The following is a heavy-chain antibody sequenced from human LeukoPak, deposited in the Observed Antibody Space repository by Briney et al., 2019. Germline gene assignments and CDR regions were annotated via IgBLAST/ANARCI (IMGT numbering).Heavy chain of an antibody. D-gene: IGHD3-22*01. CDR1: GFIFSSYG. Sequence: PGGTLRLSCAASGFIFSSYGMSWVRQAPGKGLEWVSAISSSSSYIYYADSVKGRFTISRDNAKNSLYLQMNSLRAEDTAVYYCASDYYDSSGYYYGRTFGYWGQGTLVTVSS. V-gene: IGHV3-21*01. CDR3: ASDYYDSSGYYYGRTFGY. CDR2: ISSSSSYI. J-gene: IGHJ4*02.